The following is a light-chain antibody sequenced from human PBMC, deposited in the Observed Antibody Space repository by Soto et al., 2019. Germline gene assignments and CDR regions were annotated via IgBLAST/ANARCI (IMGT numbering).Light chain of an antibody. CDR3: QHFNNYPT. CDR2: AAS. Sequence: DIQMTQSPSSLSASVGDRVTITCRASQSISSYLNWYQQKPGKAPKLLIYAASSLQSGVPSRFSGSGSGTDFTLTISSLQPEDFATYYCQHFNNYPTFGQGTRLE. CDR1: QSISSY. J-gene: IGKJ5*01. V-gene: IGKV1-39*01.